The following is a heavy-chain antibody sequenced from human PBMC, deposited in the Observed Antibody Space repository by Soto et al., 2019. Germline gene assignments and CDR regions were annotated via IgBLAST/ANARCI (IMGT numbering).Heavy chain of an antibody. CDR2: ISYDGSNK. Sequence: GGSLRLSCAASGFTFSSYGMHWVRQAPGKGLEWVAVISYDGSNKYYADSVKGRFTISRDNSKNTLYLQMNSLRAEDTAVYYCAKRGSGYSSSHVPGFYYYYGMDVWGQGTTVTVSS. V-gene: IGHV3-30*18. CDR3: AKRGSGYSSSHVPGFYYYYGMDV. D-gene: IGHD6-13*01. CDR1: GFTFSSYG. J-gene: IGHJ6*02.